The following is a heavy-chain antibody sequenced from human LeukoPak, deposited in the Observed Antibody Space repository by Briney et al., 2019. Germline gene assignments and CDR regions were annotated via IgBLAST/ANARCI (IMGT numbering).Heavy chain of an antibody. J-gene: IGHJ4*02. CDR3: ARHPSIAARPDY. CDR2: IDPSDSYT. CDR1: GYSFTSYW. Sequence: GESLKISCKGSGYSFTSYWISWVRQMPGKGLEWMGRIDPSDSYTNYSPSFQGHVTISADKSISTAYLQWSSLKASDTAMYYCARHPSIAARPDYWGQGTLVTVSA. D-gene: IGHD6-6*01. V-gene: IGHV5-10-1*01.